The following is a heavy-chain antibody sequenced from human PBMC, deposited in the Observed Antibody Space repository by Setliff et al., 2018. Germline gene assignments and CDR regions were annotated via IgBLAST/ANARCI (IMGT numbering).Heavy chain of an antibody. CDR3: AKPQVELRWGFES. CDR1: GFTLNNAW. J-gene: IGHJ4*02. Sequence: GGSLRLSCVASGFTLNNAWISWVRQAPGKGLEWVSTIYSGDRNTFYTDSVKGRFTIFRDGSKNTLFLHMTSLRAEDTAVYYCAKPQVELRWGFESWGQGTPVTVSS. D-gene: IGHD1-7*01. CDR2: IYSGDRNT. V-gene: IGHV3-23*03.